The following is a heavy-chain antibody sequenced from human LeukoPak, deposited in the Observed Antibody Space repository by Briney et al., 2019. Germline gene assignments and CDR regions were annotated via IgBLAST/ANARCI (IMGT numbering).Heavy chain of an antibody. J-gene: IGHJ4*02. D-gene: IGHD2-21*02. CDR3: ARASSARVTYYFDY. CDR1: GGSISSYY. Sequence: SETLSLTCTVSGGSISSYYWSWIRQPAGKGLEWIGRIYTSGSTNYNPSLKSRVTISVDTSKNQFSLKLSSVTAADTAVYYCARASSARVTYYFDYWGQGTLVTVSS. CDR2: IYTSGST. V-gene: IGHV4-4*07.